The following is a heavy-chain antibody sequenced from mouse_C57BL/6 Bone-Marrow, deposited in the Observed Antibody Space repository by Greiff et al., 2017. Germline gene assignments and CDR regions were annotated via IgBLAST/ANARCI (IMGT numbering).Heavy chain of an antibody. Sequence: EVMLVESGGGLVKPGGSLKLSCAASGFTFSSYAMSWVRQTPEKRLEWVATISDGGSYTYYPDNVKGRFTISRANATKNLYLKMRHLKSEDTAMYYCARDPTVVTTAIPYWYFDVWGTGTTVTVSS. V-gene: IGHV5-4*01. CDR1: GFTFSSYA. J-gene: IGHJ1*03. CDR3: ARDPTVVTTAIPYWYFDV. CDR2: ISDGGSYT. D-gene: IGHD2-9*01.